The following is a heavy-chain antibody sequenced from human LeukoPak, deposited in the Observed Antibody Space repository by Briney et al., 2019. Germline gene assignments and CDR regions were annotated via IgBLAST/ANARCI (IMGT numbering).Heavy chain of an antibody. V-gene: IGHV1-46*01. Sequence: ASVKVSCKASGCTFTSYYMHWVRQAPGQGLEWMGIINPSGGSTSYAQKFQGRVTMTRDTSTSTVYMELSSLRSEDTAVYYCARDNYGSGSYESIFDYWGQGTLVTVSS. D-gene: IGHD3-10*01. CDR2: INPSGGST. J-gene: IGHJ4*02. CDR1: GCTFTSYY. CDR3: ARDNYGSGSYESIFDY.